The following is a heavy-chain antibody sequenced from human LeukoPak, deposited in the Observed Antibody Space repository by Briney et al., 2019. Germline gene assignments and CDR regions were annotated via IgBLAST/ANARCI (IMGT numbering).Heavy chain of an antibody. CDR1: GYTFSSYG. J-gene: IGHJ5*02. Sequence: GASVKVSCKASGYTFSSYGISWVRQAPGQGLEWMGRISGYTGNTNYAQNLQGRVTMTTDTSTSTAYMELRSLRSDDTALYYCARSSWFGGRSEWRWFDPWGQGTLVTVSS. CDR3: ARSSWFGGRSEWRWFDP. CDR2: ISGYTGNT. D-gene: IGHD3-10*01. V-gene: IGHV1-18*01.